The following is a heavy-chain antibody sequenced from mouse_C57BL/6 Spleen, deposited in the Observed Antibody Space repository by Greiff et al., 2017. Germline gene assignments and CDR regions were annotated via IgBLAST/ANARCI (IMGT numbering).Heavy chain of an antibody. Sequence: VKLMESGPELVKPGASVKISCKASGYAFSSSWMNWVKQRPGKGLEWIGRIYPGDGDTNYNGKFKGKATLTADKSSSTAYMQLSSLTSEDSAVYFCARAQLRGYYFDYWGQGTTLTVSS. J-gene: IGHJ2*01. CDR2: IYPGDGDT. D-gene: IGHD3-2*02. CDR1: GYAFSSSW. V-gene: IGHV1-82*01. CDR3: ARAQLRGYYFDY.